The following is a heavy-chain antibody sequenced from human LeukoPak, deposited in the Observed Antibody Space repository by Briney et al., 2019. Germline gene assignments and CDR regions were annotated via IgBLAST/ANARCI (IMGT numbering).Heavy chain of an antibody. J-gene: IGHJ6*03. CDR1: GGSFSGYY. Sequence: SETLSLTCAVYGGSFSGYYWSWIRQPPGKGLEWIGEINHSGSTNYNPSLKSRVTISVDTSKNQFSLKLSSVTAADTAVYYCARDLDTAMDGATYYYYMDVWGKGTTVTVSS. V-gene: IGHV4-34*01. CDR3: ARDLDTAMDGATYYYYMDV. CDR2: INHSGST. D-gene: IGHD5-18*01.